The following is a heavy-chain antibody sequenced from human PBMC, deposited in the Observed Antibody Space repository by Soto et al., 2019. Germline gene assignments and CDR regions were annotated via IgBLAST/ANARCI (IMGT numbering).Heavy chain of an antibody. V-gene: IGHV3-23*01. CDR3: AASSIYCSSASCYPTAHVF. CDR2: ISSSDSGT. Sequence: EVQLLESGGGRVQPGESLTLSCAGSGITFSKYGMNWVRQAPGKGLEWVSIISSSDSGTTYADAVKGRFTISRDDSKNTFYVQMNILRVKDSAVYDCAASSIYCSSASCYPTAHVFWGQGTLVSVSS. J-gene: IGHJ4*02. CDR1: GITFSKYG. D-gene: IGHD2-2*01.